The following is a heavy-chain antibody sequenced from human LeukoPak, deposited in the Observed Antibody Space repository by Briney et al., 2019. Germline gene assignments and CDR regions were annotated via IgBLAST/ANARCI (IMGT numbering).Heavy chain of an antibody. Sequence: KTSETLSLTCTVSGGSISSYYWSWIRQPPGKGLEWIGNIYYSGSTNYNASLKSRVTISVDTYKNQFSLKLSSVTAADTAVYYCARVKAATVSPGEPKYYFDYWGQGTLVTVSS. D-gene: IGHD6-25*01. J-gene: IGHJ4*02. CDR1: GGSISSYY. V-gene: IGHV4-59*01. CDR3: ARVKAATVSPGEPKYYFDY. CDR2: IYYSGST.